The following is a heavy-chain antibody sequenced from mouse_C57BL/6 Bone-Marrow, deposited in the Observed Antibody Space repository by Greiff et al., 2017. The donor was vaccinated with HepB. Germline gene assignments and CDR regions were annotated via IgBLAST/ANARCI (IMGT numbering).Heavy chain of an antibody. CDR2: ISSGSSTI. J-gene: IGHJ2*01. D-gene: IGHD2-4*01. CDR1: GFTFSDYG. Sequence: EVKLVESGGGLVKPGGSLKLSCAASGFTFSDYGMHWVRQAPEKGLEWVAYISSGSSTIYYADTVKGRFTISSDNAKHNLFLQMTSLRSEDTAMYYCARDDYDGFDYWGQGTTLTVSS. V-gene: IGHV5-17*01. CDR3: ARDDYDGFDY.